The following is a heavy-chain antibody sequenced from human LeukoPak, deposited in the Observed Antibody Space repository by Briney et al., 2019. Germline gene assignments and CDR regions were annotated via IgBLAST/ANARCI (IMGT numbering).Heavy chain of an antibody. Sequence: ASVKVSCKASGGTFSSYAISWVRQAPGQGLEWMGGIIPIFGTANYAQKFQGRVTITTDESTSTAYMELSSLRSEDTAVYYCARGATLWYRFDYWGQGTLVTVSS. CDR2: IIPIFGTA. J-gene: IGHJ4*02. CDR3: ARGATLWYRFDY. V-gene: IGHV1-69*05. CDR1: GGTFSSYA. D-gene: IGHD5-18*01.